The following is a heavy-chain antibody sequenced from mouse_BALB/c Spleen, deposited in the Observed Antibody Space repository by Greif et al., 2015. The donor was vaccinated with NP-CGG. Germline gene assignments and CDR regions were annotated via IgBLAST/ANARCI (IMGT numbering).Heavy chain of an antibody. CDR3: ARDGNYWYFDV. D-gene: IGHD2-1*01. V-gene: IGHV5-4*02. Sequence: EVNVVESGGGLVKPGGSLKLSCAASGFTFSDYYMYWVRQTPEKRLEWVATISDGGSYTYYPDSVKGRFTISRDNAKNNLYLQMSSLKSEDTAMYYCARDGNYWYFDVWGAGTTVTVSP. CDR2: ISDGGSYT. CDR1: GFTFSDYY. J-gene: IGHJ1*01.